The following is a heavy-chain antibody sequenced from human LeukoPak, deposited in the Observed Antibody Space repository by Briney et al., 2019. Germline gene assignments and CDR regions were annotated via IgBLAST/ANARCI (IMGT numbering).Heavy chain of an antibody. CDR1: GYTFNGYY. D-gene: IGHD1-20*01. Sequence: ASVKVSCKASGYTFNGYYIHWVRQAPGQGLEWMGWINPNSGGTNYAQKFQGRVTLTRDTSISTAYMEVRGLSSDDTAVYYCAREVITGTTGAWFDPWGQGTLVTVSS. CDR3: AREVITGTTGAWFDP. J-gene: IGHJ5*02. V-gene: IGHV1-2*02. CDR2: INPNSGGT.